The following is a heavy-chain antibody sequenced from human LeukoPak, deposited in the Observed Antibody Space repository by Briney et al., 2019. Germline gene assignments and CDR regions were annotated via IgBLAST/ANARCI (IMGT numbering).Heavy chain of an antibody. CDR3: ARVNTLIRGIGWFDP. J-gene: IGHJ5*02. V-gene: IGHV4-39*07. CDR1: GDSISTSNSY. D-gene: IGHD3-10*01. Sequence: SETLSLTCTVSGDSISTSNSYWGWIRQPPGKGLELIGNIYYSGTTYYNPSLKSRVTISVDTSKNQFSLKLSSVTAADTAVYYCARVNTLIRGIGWFDPWGQGILVTVSS. CDR2: IYYSGTT.